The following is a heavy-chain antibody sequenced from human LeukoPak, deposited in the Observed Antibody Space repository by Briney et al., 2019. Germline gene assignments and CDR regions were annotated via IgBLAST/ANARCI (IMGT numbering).Heavy chain of an antibody. Sequence: PGGSLRLSCAASGFTFSSYAMHWVRQAPGKGLEWVAVISYDGSNKYYPESVKGRFTISRDNSKNTLYLQMNNLRAEDTALYYCAKGLSTSYYSDLDCWGQGTLVTVSS. CDR1: GFTFSSYA. J-gene: IGHJ4*02. D-gene: IGHD2-2*01. CDR2: ISYDGSNK. V-gene: IGHV3-30-3*01. CDR3: AKGLSTSYYSDLDC.